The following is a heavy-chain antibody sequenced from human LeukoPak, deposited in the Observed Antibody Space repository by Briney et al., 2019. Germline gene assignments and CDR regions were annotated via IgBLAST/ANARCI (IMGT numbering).Heavy chain of an antibody. V-gene: IGHV4-59*01. J-gene: IGHJ6*02. D-gene: IGHD4-17*01. Sequence: PETLSLTCTVSGGSISSYYWSWIRQPPGKGLEWIGYIYYSGSTNYNPSLKSRVTISVDTSKNQFSLKLSFVTAADTAVYYCARGPDYGDYYGMDVWGQGTTVTVSS. CDR1: GGSISSYY. CDR3: ARGPDYGDYYGMDV. CDR2: IYYSGST.